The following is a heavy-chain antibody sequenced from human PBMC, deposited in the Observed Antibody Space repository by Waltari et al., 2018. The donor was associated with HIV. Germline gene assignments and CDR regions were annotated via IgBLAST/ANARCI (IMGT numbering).Heavy chain of an antibody. J-gene: IGHJ4*02. CDR3: ARDRWEVLLDY. CDR1: GYTFRNYA. Sequence: QVQLVQSGVEVKTPGASVTVSCKTSGYTFRNYAISWVRQAPGHGLEWMGWINGYNGNTHYTQRFEDRLTMSTETSTNTAYMELRSLTSDDTAVYYCARDRWEVLLDYWGQGTLVSVSS. V-gene: IGHV1-18*01. D-gene: IGHD1-26*01. CDR2: INGYNGNT.